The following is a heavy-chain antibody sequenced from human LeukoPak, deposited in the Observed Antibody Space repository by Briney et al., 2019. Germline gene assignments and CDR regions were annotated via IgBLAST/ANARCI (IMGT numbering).Heavy chain of an antibody. CDR1: GSSFTKYW. D-gene: IGHD5-12*01. CDR3: ARGYSSYYFYYGMYV. J-gene: IGHJ6*02. Sequence: GAALEISYEGAGSSFTKYWIGGGRPMPGKGEGRMGFIYPAVSNTRYSPSFQGQVTISADKSISTAYLQWSSLKASHSAMYYCARGYSSYYFYYGMYVWGQVTTVIVSS. V-gene: IGHV5-51*01. CDR2: IYPAVSNT.